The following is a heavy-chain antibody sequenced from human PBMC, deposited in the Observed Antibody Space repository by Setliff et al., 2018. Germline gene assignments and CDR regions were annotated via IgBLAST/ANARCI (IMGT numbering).Heavy chain of an antibody. D-gene: IGHD2-2*01. CDR3: ASCRYQVPYDY. J-gene: IGHJ4*02. Sequence: SETLSLTCTVSGGSISTYYWSWIRQPPGKGLEWIGYIYYSGSTNYNPSLKSRVTISLDTSKNQFSLNLTSVTAADTGVYYCASCRYQVPYDYWGQGILVTVSS. V-gene: IGHV4-59*08. CDR1: GGSISTYY. CDR2: IYYSGST.